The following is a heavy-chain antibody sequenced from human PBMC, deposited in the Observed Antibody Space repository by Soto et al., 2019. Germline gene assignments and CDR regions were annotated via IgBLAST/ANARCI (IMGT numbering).Heavy chain of an antibody. J-gene: IGHJ4*02. CDR3: ASSFTRVVGASAFDY. D-gene: IGHD1-26*01. Sequence: EVQLVESGGGLVQPGGSLRLSCAASGFTVSSKYMSWVRQAPGKGLEWVSVIYSGGYTYYADSVKGRFTISRDNSKNTLYLQMNSLRAEDTAVYYCASSFTRVVGASAFDYWGQGTLVTVSS. CDR2: IYSGGYT. CDR1: GFTVSSKY. V-gene: IGHV3-66*01.